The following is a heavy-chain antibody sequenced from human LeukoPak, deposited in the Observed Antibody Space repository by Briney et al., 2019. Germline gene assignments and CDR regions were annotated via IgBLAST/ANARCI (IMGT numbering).Heavy chain of an antibody. V-gene: IGHV3-43*02. CDR3: AKETGYSSSWPTIYYYYYYGMDV. D-gene: IGHD6-13*01. Sequence: PGGSLRLSCAASGFTFDDYAMHWVRQAPGKGLEWVSLISGDGGSTYYADSVEGRFTISRDNSKNSLYLQMNSLRTEDTALYYCAKETGYSSSWPTIYYYYYYGMDVWGQGTTVTVSS. CDR2: ISGDGGST. J-gene: IGHJ6*02. CDR1: GFTFDDYA.